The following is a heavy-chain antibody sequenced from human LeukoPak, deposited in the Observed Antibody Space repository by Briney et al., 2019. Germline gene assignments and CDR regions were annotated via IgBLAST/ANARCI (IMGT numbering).Heavy chain of an antibody. Sequence: GGSLRLSCAASGFTFSLYRMNWVRQAPGKGLEWVSFISGSGSDIHYADSVKGRFTISRDNAKNSLYLQMHSLGAKDTAVYYCARDSAYETYNFDYWGQGTLVTVSS. J-gene: IGHJ4*02. CDR1: GFTFSLYR. D-gene: IGHD5-12*01. CDR3: ARDSAYETYNFDY. V-gene: IGHV3-21*01. CDR2: ISGSGSDI.